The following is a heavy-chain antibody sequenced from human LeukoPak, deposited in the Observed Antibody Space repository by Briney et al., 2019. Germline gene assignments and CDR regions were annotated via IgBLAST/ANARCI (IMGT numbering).Heavy chain of an antibody. CDR2: INHSGST. CDR1: GRSFSGYY. D-gene: IGHD3-22*01. V-gene: IGHV4-34*01. CDR3: ARGLPYYYDSSGYGYYFDY. J-gene: IGHJ4*02. Sequence: PSETLSLTCAVYGRSFSGYYWSWIRQPPGKGLEWIGEINHSGSTNYNPSLKSRVTISVDTSKNQFSLKLSSVTAADTAVYYCARGLPYYYDSSGYGYYFDYWGQGTLVTVSS.